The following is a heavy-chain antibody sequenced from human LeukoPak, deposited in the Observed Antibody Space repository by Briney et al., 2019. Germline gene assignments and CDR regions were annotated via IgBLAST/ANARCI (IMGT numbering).Heavy chain of an antibody. Sequence: GGSLRLSCVVSGFTFSSYAMSWVRQAPRKGLEWVSAMSGSGGRTYYADSVKGRFTISRDNSKNTLYLQMNSLRVEDTAVYYCAKADHCTNGVGCQFDFWGQGTLVTVSS. CDR3: AKADHCTNGVGCQFDF. CDR1: GFTFSSYA. J-gene: IGHJ4*02. V-gene: IGHV3-23*01. CDR2: MSGSGGRT. D-gene: IGHD2-8*01.